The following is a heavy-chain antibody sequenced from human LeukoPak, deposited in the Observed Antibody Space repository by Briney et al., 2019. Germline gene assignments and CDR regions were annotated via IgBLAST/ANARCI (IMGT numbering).Heavy chain of an antibody. D-gene: IGHD3-22*01. CDR2: IKQDGSEK. CDR1: GFTFSSYW. CDR3: ARGPPIVVVTYFDY. Sequence: GGSLRLSCAASGFTFSSYWMSWVRQAPGKGLEWVANIKQDGSEKYDVDSVKGRITISRDNAKNSLYLQMNSLRAEDTAVYYCARGPPIVVVTYFDYWGQGTLVTVSS. J-gene: IGHJ4*02. V-gene: IGHV3-7*01.